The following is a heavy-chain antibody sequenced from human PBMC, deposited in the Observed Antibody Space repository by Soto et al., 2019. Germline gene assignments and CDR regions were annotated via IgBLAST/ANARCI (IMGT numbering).Heavy chain of an antibody. V-gene: IGHV2-70*01. Sequence: SGPTLVNPTQTLTLTCTFSGFSLSTSGMCVSWIRQPPGKALEWLALIDWDDDKYYSTSLKTRLTISKDTSKNQVVLTMTNMDPVDTATYYCARCYSGYARDAFDIWGQGTMVTVSS. CDR1: GFSLSTSGMC. CDR2: IDWDDDK. CDR3: ARCYSGYARDAFDI. J-gene: IGHJ3*02. D-gene: IGHD5-12*01.